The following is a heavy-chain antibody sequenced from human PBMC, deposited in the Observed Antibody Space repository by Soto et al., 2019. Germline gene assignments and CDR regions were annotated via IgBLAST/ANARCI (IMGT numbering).Heavy chain of an antibody. D-gene: IGHD6-13*01. CDR3: ARDRASIWYYDAFGSNYDYCMDG. J-gene: IGHJ6*04. CDR2: IIPIFGTA. CDR1: GGPFSSYA. Sequence: ASVKVSCKASGGPFSSYAISWVRQAPGQGLEWMGGIIPIFGTANYAQKFQGRVTITADESTSTAYMELSSLRSEDTAVYYCARDRASIWYYDAFGSNYDYCMDGRSKATKGT. V-gene: IGHV1-69*13.